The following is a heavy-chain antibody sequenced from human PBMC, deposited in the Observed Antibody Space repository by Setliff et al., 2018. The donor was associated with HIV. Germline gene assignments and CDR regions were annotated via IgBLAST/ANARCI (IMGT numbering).Heavy chain of an antibody. V-gene: IGHV1-2*02. D-gene: IGHD2-2*01. CDR1: AYTLSDSY. CDR3: ARKDGVGYCDSNSCYGIGPIDF. CDR2: IKPNSGDT. Sequence: GASVKVSCKASAYTLSDSYIHWVRQAPGQGLEWVGRIKPNSGDTNYAQNFQGRVTMTRDTSFSTAYTSIRTTYMELTNLKSDDMAVYYCARKDGVGYCDSNSCYGIGPIDFWGQGSLVTVSS. J-gene: IGHJ4*02.